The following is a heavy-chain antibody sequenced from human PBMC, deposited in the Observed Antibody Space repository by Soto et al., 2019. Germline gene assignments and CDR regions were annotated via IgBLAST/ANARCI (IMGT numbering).Heavy chain of an antibody. J-gene: IGHJ3*02. D-gene: IGHD3-10*01. CDR1: DGYIGDGGYS. Sequence: QTLSLTYSVADGYIGDGGYSRSWIKKPPGKGLEWIGYIYHSGSTYYNPSLKSRVTISVDRSKNQFSLKLSSVTAADTAVYYCARAHITMVRGVPAAFDIWGQGTMVTAS. CDR2: IYHSGST. CDR3: ARAHITMVRGVPAAFDI. V-gene: IGHV4-30-2*01.